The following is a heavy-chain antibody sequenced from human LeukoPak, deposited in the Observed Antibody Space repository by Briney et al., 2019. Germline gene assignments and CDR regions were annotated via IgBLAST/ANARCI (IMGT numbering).Heavy chain of an antibody. Sequence: SGGSLRLSCAASGFTFSSYAMSWVRQAPGKGLEWVSAISGSGGSTYYADSVKGRFTISRDNSKNTLYLQMNSLRAEDTAVYYCAKGSYSLPDYFDYWGQGTLVTVSS. CDR1: GFTFSSYA. CDR2: ISGSGGST. V-gene: IGHV3-23*01. CDR3: AKGSYSLPDYFDY. D-gene: IGHD1-26*01. J-gene: IGHJ4*02.